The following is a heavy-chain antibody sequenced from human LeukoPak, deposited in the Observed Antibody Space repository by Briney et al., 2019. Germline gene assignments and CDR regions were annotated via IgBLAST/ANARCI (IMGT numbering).Heavy chain of an antibody. CDR1: GGSISSYY. CDR2: IYYSGST. D-gene: IGHD2-2*01. CDR3: ARDSCSSTSCYGWFGP. Sequence: PSETLSLTCTVSGGSISSYYWSWIRQPPGKGLEWIGYIYYSGSTNYNPSLKSRVTISVDTSKNQFSLKLSSVTAADTAVYYCARDSCSSTSCYGWFGPWRQGTLVIVSS. V-gene: IGHV4-59*01. J-gene: IGHJ5*02.